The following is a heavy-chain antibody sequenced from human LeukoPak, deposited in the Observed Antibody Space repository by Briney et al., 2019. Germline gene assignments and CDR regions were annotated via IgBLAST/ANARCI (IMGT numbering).Heavy chain of an antibody. D-gene: IGHD2-2*02. CDR2: INPNSGGT. Sequence: ASVKVSCKASGYTFTGYYMHWVRQAPGQGLEWMGWINPNSGGTNYAQKFQGRVTMTRDTSISTAYMELSRLRSDDTAVYYCATQDLRGYCSSTSCYTSPFDYWGQGTLVTVSS. V-gene: IGHV1-2*02. CDR3: ATQDLRGYCSSTSCYTSPFDY. CDR1: GYTFTGYY. J-gene: IGHJ4*02.